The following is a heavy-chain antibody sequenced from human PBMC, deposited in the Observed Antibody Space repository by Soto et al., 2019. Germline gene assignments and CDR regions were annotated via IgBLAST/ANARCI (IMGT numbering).Heavy chain of an antibody. Sequence: PSETLSLTCTVSGGSVSGDSISSSSYYWAWIRQPPGKGLEWIGSISFSGSTYYNPSLKSRVTISVDTSKNQFSLKLSSVTAADTAVYYCARRFGSFDYWGQGTQVTV. J-gene: IGHJ4*02. D-gene: IGHD1-26*01. V-gene: IGHV4-39*01. CDR1: GDSISSSSYY. CDR3: ARRFGSFDY. CDR2: ISFSGST.